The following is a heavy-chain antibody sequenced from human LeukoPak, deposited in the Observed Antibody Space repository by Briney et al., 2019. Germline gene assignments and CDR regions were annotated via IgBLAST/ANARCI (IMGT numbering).Heavy chain of an antibody. J-gene: IGHJ5*02. Sequence: ASVKVSCKASGYTFTSYAMNWVRQAPGQGLEWMGRINPNSGGTNYAQKFQGRVTMTRDTSISTAYMELSRLRSDDTAVYYCARSLLRFLNWFDPWGQGTLVTVSS. D-gene: IGHD3-3*01. CDR1: GYTFTSYA. V-gene: IGHV1-2*06. CDR2: INPNSGGT. CDR3: ARSLLRFLNWFDP.